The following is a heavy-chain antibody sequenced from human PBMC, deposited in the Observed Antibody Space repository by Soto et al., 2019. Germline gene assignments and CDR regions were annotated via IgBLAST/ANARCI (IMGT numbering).Heavy chain of an antibody. D-gene: IGHD3-22*01. V-gene: IGHV4-34*04. CDR1: GGSFSGYY. Sequence: QVQLRQWGAGLLKPSETLSLTCAVYGGSFSGYYWSWIRQPPGKGLEWIGEINHSGRTKQNPSLKSRATTSVDTSKNQFSLKLKSVTAADTAVYYCARGIAMIEALQGDAPDNYYFDSWGQGTLVTVSS. J-gene: IGHJ4*02. CDR2: INHSGRT. CDR3: ARGIAMIEALQGDAPDNYYFDS.